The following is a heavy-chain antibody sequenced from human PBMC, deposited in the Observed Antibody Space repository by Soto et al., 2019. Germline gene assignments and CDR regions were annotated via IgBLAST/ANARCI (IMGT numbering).Heavy chain of an antibody. CDR2: ISYDGSKK. D-gene: IGHD3-10*01. Sequence: QVQLVESGGGVVQPGRSLRLSCAASGFTFSNNDMQWVRQAPGKGLEWVAGISYDGSKKYHGDSVKGRFIISRDNSKDRLYLQMNSLRVKDAAVYFCARHATRFALFYFDYWCQGTLVTVSS. CDR1: GFTFSNND. V-gene: IGHV3-33*01. J-gene: IGHJ4*02. CDR3: ARHATRFALFYFDY.